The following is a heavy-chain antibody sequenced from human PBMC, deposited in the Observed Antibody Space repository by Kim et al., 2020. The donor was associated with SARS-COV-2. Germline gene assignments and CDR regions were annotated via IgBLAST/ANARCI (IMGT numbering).Heavy chain of an antibody. CDR2: IYYSGST. CDR1: GGSISSGGYY. V-gene: IGHV4-31*03. Sequence: SETLSLTCTVSGGSISSGGYYWSWIRQHPGKGLEWIGYIYYSGSTYYNPSLKSRVTISVDTSKNQFSLKLSSVTAADTAVYYCARDSLRSVGYFDLWGRGTLVTVSS. D-gene: IGHD4-17*01. CDR3: ARDSLRSVGYFDL. J-gene: IGHJ2*01.